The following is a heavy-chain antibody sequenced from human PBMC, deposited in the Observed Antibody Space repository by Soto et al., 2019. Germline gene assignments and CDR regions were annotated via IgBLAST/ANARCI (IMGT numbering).Heavy chain of an antibody. CDR2: IWYDGSNK. Sequence: GGSLRLSCAASGFTFSSYGMHWVRQAPGKGLEWVAVIWYDGSNKYYADSVKGRFTISRDNSKNTLYLQMNSLRAEDTAVYYCARGPLTVRGETLPVDFDYWGQGTLVTVSS. J-gene: IGHJ4*02. V-gene: IGHV3-33*01. D-gene: IGHD3-10*01. CDR1: GFTFSSYG. CDR3: ARGPLTVRGETLPVDFDY.